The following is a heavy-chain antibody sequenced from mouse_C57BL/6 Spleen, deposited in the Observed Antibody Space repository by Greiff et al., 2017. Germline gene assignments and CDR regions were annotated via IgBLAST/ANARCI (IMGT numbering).Heavy chain of an antibody. CDR1: GYTFTSYW. J-gene: IGHJ2*01. Sequence: QVQLQQPGAELVMPGASVKLSCKASGYTFTSYWMHWVKQRPGQGLEWIGEIDPSDSYTNYNQKFKGKSTLTVDKSSSTAYMQLSSLTSEDSAFYYCARGSFYYDDDFDDWGQGTTLTVSS. CDR3: ARGSFYYDDDFDD. V-gene: IGHV1-69*01. CDR2: IDPSDSYT. D-gene: IGHD2-4*01.